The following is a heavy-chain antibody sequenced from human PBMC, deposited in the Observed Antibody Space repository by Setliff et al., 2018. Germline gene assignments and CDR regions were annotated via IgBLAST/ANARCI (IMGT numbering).Heavy chain of an antibody. D-gene: IGHD3-10*01. V-gene: IGHV1-18*04. Sequence: ASVKVSCKASGYTFTGYYMHWVRQAPGQGLEWMGWISAYNGNTNYAQKLQGRVTMTTDTSTSTAYMELRSLRSDDTAVYYCASAYYYGSGRTYGMDVWGQGTTVTVSS. CDR3: ASAYYYGSGRTYGMDV. CDR2: ISAYNGNT. J-gene: IGHJ6*02. CDR1: GYTFTGYY.